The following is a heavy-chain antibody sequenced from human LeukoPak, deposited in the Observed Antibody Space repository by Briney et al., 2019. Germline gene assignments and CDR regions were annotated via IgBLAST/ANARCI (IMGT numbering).Heavy chain of an antibody. D-gene: IGHD5-24*01. CDR1: GYTFTDYY. Sequence: ASVKVSCKASGYTFTDYYLLWVRQAPGQGPEWMGWISPNSGGTNYAQNFKGRVTMTRDTSISTAYLELNSLTSDDTAVYYCARDLPKTGYIGASDIWGQGTMVTVSS. V-gene: IGHV1-2*02. J-gene: IGHJ3*02. CDR2: ISPNSGGT. CDR3: ARDLPKTGYIGASDI.